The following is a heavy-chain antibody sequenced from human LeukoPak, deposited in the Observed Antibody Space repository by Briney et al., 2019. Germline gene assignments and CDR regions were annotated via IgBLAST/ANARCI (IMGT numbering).Heavy chain of an antibody. J-gene: IGHJ4*02. CDR2: ISSSGSTT. V-gene: IGHV3-48*02. CDR1: GFIFSNYS. Sequence: GGSLRLSCAASGFIFSNYSLNWVRQAPGKGLEWVSYISSSGSTTSYADSVKGRFTISRDNAKNSLFLLMNSLRDEDTAVYFCARYFASWGQGTLVTVSS. CDR3: ARYFAS.